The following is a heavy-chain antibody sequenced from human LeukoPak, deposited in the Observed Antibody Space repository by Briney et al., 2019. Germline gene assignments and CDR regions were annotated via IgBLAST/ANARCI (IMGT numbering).Heavy chain of an antibody. CDR3: ARDDVAVTGALDF. CDR2: IWYDGSNK. V-gene: IGHV3-33*01. CDR1: GYTFSSYG. Sequence: GGSLKLSCAASGYTFSSYGMHWVRQAPGKGLEWVAVIWYDGSNKYYADSVKGRFTISRDNSKNTLYLQMNSLRAEDTAVYYCARDDVAVTGALDFWGQGTLVTVSS. D-gene: IGHD6-19*01. J-gene: IGHJ4*02.